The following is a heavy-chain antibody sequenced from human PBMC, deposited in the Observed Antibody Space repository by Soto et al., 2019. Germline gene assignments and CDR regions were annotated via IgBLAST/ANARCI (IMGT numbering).Heavy chain of an antibody. CDR3: ARVDFSAATMDFDY. CDR2: IIPILGIA. CDR1: GGTFSSYT. V-gene: IGHV1-69*02. D-gene: IGHD2-15*01. J-gene: IGHJ4*02. Sequence: GASVKVSCKASGGTFSSYTISWVRQAPGQGLEWMGRIIPILGIANYAQKFQGRVTITADKSTSTAYMELSSLRSEDTAVYYCARVDFSAATMDFDYWGQGTLVTVSS.